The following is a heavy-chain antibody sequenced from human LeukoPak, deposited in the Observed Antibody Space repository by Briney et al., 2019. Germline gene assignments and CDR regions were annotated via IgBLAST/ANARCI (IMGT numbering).Heavy chain of an antibody. V-gene: IGHV1-2*02. CDR2: INPNSGGT. J-gene: IGHJ4*02. CDR1: GYTFTGFY. D-gene: IGHD6-13*01. CDR3: VRDRGSSWFADY. Sequence: ASVKVSCKASGYTFTGFYMHWVRQAPGQGLEWMGWINPNSGGTNYAQKFQGRVTMTSDTSISTAYMELSRLRSDDTALYYCVRDRGSSWFADYWGQGTLVTVSS.